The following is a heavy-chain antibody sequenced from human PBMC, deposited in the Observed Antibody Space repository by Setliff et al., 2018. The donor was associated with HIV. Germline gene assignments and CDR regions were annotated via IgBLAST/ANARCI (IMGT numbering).Heavy chain of an antibody. J-gene: IGHJ6*03. CDR1: GGSIDSTSYY. D-gene: IGHD5-12*01. CDR3: ARHGAYEAYYDYMDV. CDR2: IYYSGTT. V-gene: IGHV4-39*01. Sequence: PSETLSLTCTVSGGSIDSTSYYWGWIRQPPGKGLEWIGSIYYSGTTYYNPSLKSRVTISVDTSKNQFSLKLSSVTAADTAVYYCARHGAYEAYYDYMDVWGKGTTVTVSS.